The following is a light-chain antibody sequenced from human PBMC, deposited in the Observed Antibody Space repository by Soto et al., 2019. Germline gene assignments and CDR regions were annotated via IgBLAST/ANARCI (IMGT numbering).Light chain of an antibody. V-gene: IGLV2-11*01. J-gene: IGLJ3*02. CDR3: AAYAGSDTLWV. CDR1: SSDVGGYNY. CDR2: DVS. Sequence: QSALTQPRSVSGSPGQSVTISCTGTSSDVGGYNYVSWYQQHPGKAPKLMIYDVSNRPSGVPDRFSGSKSGNTASLTISGLQGQDEADYYCAAYAGSDTLWVFGGGTKLTVL.